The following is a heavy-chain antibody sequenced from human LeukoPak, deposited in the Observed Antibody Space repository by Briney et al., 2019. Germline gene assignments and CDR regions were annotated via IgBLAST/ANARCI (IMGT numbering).Heavy chain of an antibody. V-gene: IGHV1-69*05. CDR2: IIPIFGTA. J-gene: IGHJ6*03. CDR1: GGTFSSYA. D-gene: IGHD5-18*01. CDR3: ASSAIQLWSEYYYYMDV. Sequence: VASVKVSCKASGGTFSSYAISWVRQAPGQGLEWMGGIIPIFGTANYAQKFQGRVTITTDESTSTAYMELSSLRSEDTAVYYCASSAIQLWSEYYYYMDVWGKGTTVTVSS.